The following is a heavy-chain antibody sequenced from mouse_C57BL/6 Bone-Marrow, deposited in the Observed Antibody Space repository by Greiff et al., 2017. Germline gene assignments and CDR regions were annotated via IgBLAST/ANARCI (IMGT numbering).Heavy chain of an antibody. CDR2: IDPSDSYT. CDR1: GYTFTSYW. J-gene: IGHJ1*03. D-gene: IGHD1-1*01. V-gene: IGHV1-50*01. CDR3: TSYYGSSYWYFDV. Sequence: QVQLKKPGAELVKPGASVKLSCKASGYTFTSYWMQWVKQRPGQGLEWIGEIDPSDSYTKYNQKFKGKATLTVDTSSSTAYMQLSILTSEDSAVDYCTSYYGSSYWYFDVGGTGTTVTVSS.